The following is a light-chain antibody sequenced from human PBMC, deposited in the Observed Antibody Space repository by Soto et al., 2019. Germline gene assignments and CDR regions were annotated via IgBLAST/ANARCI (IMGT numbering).Light chain of an antibody. CDR3: SSYRSGSTKI. Sequence: QSALTQPASVSGSPGQSITISCTGTSSDVGGYSYVSWYQQLPGKAPKLMIYDVSDRPSGVSNRFSGSKSGNTASLTISGLQAEDEADYYCSSYRSGSTKIFGSGTKLTVL. J-gene: IGLJ1*01. V-gene: IGLV2-14*01. CDR1: SSDVGGYSY. CDR2: DVS.